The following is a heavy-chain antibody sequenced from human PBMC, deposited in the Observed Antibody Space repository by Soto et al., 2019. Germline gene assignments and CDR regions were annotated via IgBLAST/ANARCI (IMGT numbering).Heavy chain of an antibody. D-gene: IGHD1-26*01. V-gene: IGHV3-23*01. CDR2: ISDSGVKT. CDR1: GVTFSNFA. CDR3: AKGTKWELPLDY. Sequence: GGSLRLSCAASGVTFSNFALSWVRQAPGKGLEWVSAISDSGVKTYYADSVKGRFTISRDSSKNTLYLQMNSLRADDTAVYYCAKGTKWELPLDYWGQGTLVTVSS. J-gene: IGHJ4*02.